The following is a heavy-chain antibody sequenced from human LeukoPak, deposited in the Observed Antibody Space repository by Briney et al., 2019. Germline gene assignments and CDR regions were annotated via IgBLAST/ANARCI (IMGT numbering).Heavy chain of an antibody. V-gene: IGHV1-2*02. CDR1: GYTFTCNY. Sequence: GASVNLSFNGSGYTFTCNYMHWLWHAPAQGHERMGWMNPNSGGTNYSQNFQGRGTMTSDRSISTASMELNRMTSDDPAVNYCTRGVVVATAIDGTPTRRFAFWGHGTLVTVSS. J-gene: IGHJ4*01. CDR3: TRGVVVATAIDGTPTRRFAF. D-gene: IGHD2-2*01. CDR2: MNPNSGGT.